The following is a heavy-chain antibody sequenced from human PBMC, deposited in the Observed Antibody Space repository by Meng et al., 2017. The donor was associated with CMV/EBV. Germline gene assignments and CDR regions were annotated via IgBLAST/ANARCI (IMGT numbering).Heavy chain of an antibody. V-gene: IGHV3-53*01. D-gene: IGHD6-6*01. CDR3: ARAVGRAALTYYYGMDV. J-gene: IGHJ6*02. CDR2: IYSGGST. Sequence: GGSLRLSCAASGFTFSSYSMNWVRQAPGKGLEWVSVIYSGGSTYYADSVKGRFTISRDNSKNTLYLQMNSLRAEDTAVYYCARAVGRAALTYYYGMDVWGQGTTVTVSS. CDR1: GFTFSSYS.